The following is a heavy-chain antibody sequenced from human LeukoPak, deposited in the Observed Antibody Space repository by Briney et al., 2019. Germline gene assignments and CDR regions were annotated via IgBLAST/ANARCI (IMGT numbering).Heavy chain of an antibody. D-gene: IGHD1-26*01. CDR2: IYYSGST. V-gene: IGHV4-59*01. J-gene: IGHJ6*04. CDR3: ATLKVGATGHMDV. CDR1: GASISSYY. Sequence: SQTRSPACTVAGASISSYYSSWVRQPPGKGLEWIGYIYYSGSTNYNPSLKSRVTISVDTSKNQFSLKLSSVTAADTAVYYCATLKVGATGHMDVWGKGTTVTVSP.